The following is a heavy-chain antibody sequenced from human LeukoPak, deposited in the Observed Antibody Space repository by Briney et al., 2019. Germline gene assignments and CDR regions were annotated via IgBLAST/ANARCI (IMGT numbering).Heavy chain of an antibody. CDR2: ISGGGEDT. CDR1: GFTFTNYA. V-gene: IGHV3-23*01. J-gene: IGHJ2*01. D-gene: IGHD1-1*01. CDR3: AKPRAMTTGVGRYFDL. Sequence: GGSLRLSCAASGFTFTNYALSWIRQAPGKGLDWVSAISGGGEDTHYPNSVKGRFTISRDNSKNTLYLQMNSLGAEDTAIYYCAKPRAMTTGVGRYFDLWGRGTLVTVSS.